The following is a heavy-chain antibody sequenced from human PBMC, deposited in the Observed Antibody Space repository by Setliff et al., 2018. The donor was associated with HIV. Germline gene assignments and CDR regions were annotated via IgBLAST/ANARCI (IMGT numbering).Heavy chain of an antibody. D-gene: IGHD5-12*01. Sequence: GGSLRLSCVASGFAFSSYGMHWVRQAPGKGLEWVAVIWFDGHNKYSAKSVKGRFTISRDNSKNTLYLQMNSLRAEDTAVYYCARARLRNYYYYMDVWAKGTKVTVSS. J-gene: IGHJ6*03. V-gene: IGHV3-33*01. CDR1: GFAFSSYG. CDR2: IWFDGHNK. CDR3: ARARLRNYYYYMDV.